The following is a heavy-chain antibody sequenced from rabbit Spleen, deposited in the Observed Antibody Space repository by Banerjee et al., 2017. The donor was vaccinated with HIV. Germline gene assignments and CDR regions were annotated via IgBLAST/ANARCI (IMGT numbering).Heavy chain of an antibody. CDR1: GFSFSNKAV. CDR2: IAGSSSGFT. Sequence: QEQLVESGGGLVKPEGSLKLSCTASGFSFSNKAVMCWVRQAPGKGLEWISCIAGSSSGFTYSATWAKGRFTISKTSSTTVTLQMTSLTVADTATYFCARNYVNAFDPWGPGTLVTVS. J-gene: IGHJ2*01. D-gene: IGHD1-1*01. CDR3: ARNYVNAFDP. V-gene: IGHV1S45*01.